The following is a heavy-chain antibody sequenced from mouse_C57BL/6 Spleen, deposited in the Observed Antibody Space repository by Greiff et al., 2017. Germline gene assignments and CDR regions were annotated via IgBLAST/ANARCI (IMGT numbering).Heavy chain of an antibody. D-gene: IGHD2-4*01. J-gene: IGHJ4*01. Sequence: EVQLQQSGPELVKPGASVKISCKASGYSFTDYNMNWVKQSNGKSLEWIGVINPNYGTTSYNQKFKGKATLTVDQSTSPAYMQLNTLTSEDSAVYYSARGGLRDYAIDYWGQGTSVTVSS. CDR1: GYSFTDYN. CDR2: INPNYGTT. CDR3: ARGGLRDYAIDY. V-gene: IGHV1-39*01.